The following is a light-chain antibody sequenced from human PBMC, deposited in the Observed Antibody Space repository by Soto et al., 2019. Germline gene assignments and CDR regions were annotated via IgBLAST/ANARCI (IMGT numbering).Light chain of an antibody. CDR1: QGISSW. Sequence: DIQMTQSPSTLSASVGDRVTITFRASQGISSWLAWYQQKPGKAPNLLIYAASTLESGVPSRFSGGASGKDFTLTISSLQPEDSATYYCQQSYSMPLTFGQGTQLEIK. CDR3: QQSYSMPLT. J-gene: IGKJ5*01. V-gene: IGKV1-5*01. CDR2: AAS.